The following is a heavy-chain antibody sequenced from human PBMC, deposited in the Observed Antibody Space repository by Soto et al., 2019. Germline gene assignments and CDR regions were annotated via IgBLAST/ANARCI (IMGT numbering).Heavy chain of an antibody. CDR2: LYYSGST. V-gene: IGHV4-59*01. J-gene: IGHJ4*02. D-gene: IGHD3-10*01. CDR3: ARGVGHGSGTNRYFDL. Sequence: KASETLSLPCTVSGGSISSSYWSWIRQPPGKGLEWIGYLYYSGSTNYNPSLKSRVTISVDTSKNQFSLRLSSVTAADTAVYYCARGVGHGSGTNRYFDLWGQGTLVTVSS. CDR1: GGSISSSY.